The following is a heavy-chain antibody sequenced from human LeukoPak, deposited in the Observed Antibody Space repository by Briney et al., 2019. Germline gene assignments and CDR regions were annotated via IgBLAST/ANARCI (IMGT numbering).Heavy chain of an antibody. CDR3: ARAYSSSSGRPFDY. CDR1: GGSISSHY. V-gene: IGHV4-59*11. J-gene: IGHJ4*02. D-gene: IGHD6-6*01. Sequence: SATLSLTCSVSGGSISSHYWSWIRQPPGKELEWIGYIYYTGTTNYKPSLKSRVTISVDTSKNQFSLNLTSVTAADTAVYYCARAYSSSSGRPFDYWGQGTLVTVSS. CDR2: IYYTGTT.